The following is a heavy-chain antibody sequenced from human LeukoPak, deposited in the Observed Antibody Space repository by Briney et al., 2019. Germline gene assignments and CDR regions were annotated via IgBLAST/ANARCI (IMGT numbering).Heavy chain of an antibody. J-gene: IGHJ4*02. D-gene: IGHD7-27*01. CDR2: TVLVGSET. CDR1: GISSSRYW. V-gene: IGHV3-7*04. Sequence: PGGSLRLSCAASGISSSRYWMSWVRQAPGKGLEWVATTVLVGSETYYVDSVKGRFTISRDNAKESLFLQMNSLRADDTAVYYCARENWATFDYWGQGALVTVSS. CDR3: ARENWATFDY.